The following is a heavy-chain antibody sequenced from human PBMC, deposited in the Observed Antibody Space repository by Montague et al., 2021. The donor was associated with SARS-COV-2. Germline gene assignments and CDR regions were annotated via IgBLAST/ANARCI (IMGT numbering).Heavy chain of an antibody. CDR3: ARLLRSCSNGVCRTYYYYAMDV. D-gene: IGHD2-8*01. V-gene: IGHV4-59*01. CDR1: GGSISGYY. CDR2: IYYSGST. Sequence: ETLSLTCTVSGGSISGYYWSWIRQSPGKGLEWIGYIYYSGSTKYNPFLESRVTVSVDRSKNQVSLKLSSVTPADTAVYYCARLLRSCSNGVCRTYYYYAMDVWGQGTTVTVSS. J-gene: IGHJ6*02.